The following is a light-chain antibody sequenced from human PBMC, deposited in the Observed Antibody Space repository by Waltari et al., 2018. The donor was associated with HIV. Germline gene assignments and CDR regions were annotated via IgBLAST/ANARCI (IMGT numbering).Light chain of an antibody. CDR3: AAWDDNRNAVV. CDR1: CSNIGSHT. J-gene: IGLJ2*01. Sequence: QSVLTQPPSASGTPGQRVAISCPGSCSNIGSHTITWYQQLSGTDPKLLMNSNNQRPSGVPDRFAGSKSGTSGSLAISGLQSEDEADYYCAAWDDNRNAVVFGGGTKLTVL. V-gene: IGLV1-44*01. CDR2: SNN.